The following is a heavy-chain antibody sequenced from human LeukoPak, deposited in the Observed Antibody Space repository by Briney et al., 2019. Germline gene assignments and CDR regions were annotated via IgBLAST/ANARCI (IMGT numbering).Heavy chain of an antibody. Sequence: PGGSLRVSCAASGFTFSAYWMHWARQVPGKGLLWVSRINGDGSTTNYAESVKGRFVISRDNAKNTVYLQMNSLRAEDTAVYYCARDLELTYYDSSGHDYWGQGTLVTVSS. CDR2: INGDGSTT. J-gene: IGHJ4*02. D-gene: IGHD3-22*01. V-gene: IGHV3-74*01. CDR1: GFTFSAYW. CDR3: ARDLELTYYDSSGHDY.